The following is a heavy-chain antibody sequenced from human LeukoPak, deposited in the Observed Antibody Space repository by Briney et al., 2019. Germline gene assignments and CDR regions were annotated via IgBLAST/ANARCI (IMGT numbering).Heavy chain of an antibody. CDR2: INHSGST. CDR3: ARLGGLTR. CDR1: GGSFSGYY. D-gene: IGHD3-16*01. Sequence: SETLSLTCAVYGGSFSGYYWSWIRQPPGKGLEWIGEINHSGSTNYNPSFKSRVTISVDTSKNQFSRKLSSVTAADTAVYYCARLGGLTRWGQGTLVTVSS. V-gene: IGHV4-34*01. J-gene: IGHJ4*02.